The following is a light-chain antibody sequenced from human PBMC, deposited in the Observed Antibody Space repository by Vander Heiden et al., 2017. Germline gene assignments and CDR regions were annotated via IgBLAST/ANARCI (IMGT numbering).Light chain of an antibody. CDR3: NSRDSSGNHVV. CDR2: GKN. CDR1: SLRSYY. Sequence: SSELTLDPAVSVALGQSVRITCQGDSLRSYYASWDQQKPGQAPVLVIYGKNNRPSGIPDRFSGSSSGNTASLTSTGAQAEDEADYYCNSRDSSGNHVVFGGGTKLTVL. V-gene: IGLV3-19*01. J-gene: IGLJ2*01.